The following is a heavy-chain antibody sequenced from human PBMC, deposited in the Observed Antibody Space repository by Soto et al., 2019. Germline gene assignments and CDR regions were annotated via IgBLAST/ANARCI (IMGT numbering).Heavy chain of an antibody. V-gene: IGHV4-59*08. Sequence: SETLSLTCTVSGGSITSITNHYCSWIRQPPGKGLEWIGYISYSGHTSYNPSLKSRVILSVDTSKNQFSLKLNSVTAADTAVYYCARVTSSWQDYWGQGTLVTVSS. D-gene: IGHD6-13*01. CDR3: ARVTSSWQDY. CDR2: ISYSGHT. J-gene: IGHJ4*02. CDR1: GGSITSITNHY.